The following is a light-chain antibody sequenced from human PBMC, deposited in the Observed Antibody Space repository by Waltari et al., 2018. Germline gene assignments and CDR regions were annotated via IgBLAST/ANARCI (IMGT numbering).Light chain of an antibody. J-gene: IGLJ3*02. CDR2: DVS. V-gene: IGLV2-14*03. CDR3: KSYTGTGSWV. CDR1: KSDVGFYNY. Sequence: QSALTQPASVSGSPGQSITIFCTGTKSDVGFYNYVSWYQQHPGKAPTVIIYDVSQRPSGISNRFSGSKSGNTASLTISGLQADDEADYYCKSYTGTGSWVFGGGTKLTVL.